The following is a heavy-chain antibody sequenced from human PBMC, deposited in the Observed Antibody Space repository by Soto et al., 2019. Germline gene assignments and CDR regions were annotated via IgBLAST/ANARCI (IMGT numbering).Heavy chain of an antibody. CDR3: TTTFGDNDDDAFDI. V-gene: IGHV3-15*07. Sequence: ESGGGFVKPGGSLRLSCAGSGFTFNFAWLNWVRQAPGKGLEWVGRIKAKDDGGTTDVAAPVTGRFTISRDDSKNTLYLQMNSLKTEDTAVYYCTTTFGDNDDDAFDIWGQGTMVTVSS. CDR2: IKAKDDGGTT. J-gene: IGHJ3*02. D-gene: IGHD4-17*01. CDR1: GFTFNFAW.